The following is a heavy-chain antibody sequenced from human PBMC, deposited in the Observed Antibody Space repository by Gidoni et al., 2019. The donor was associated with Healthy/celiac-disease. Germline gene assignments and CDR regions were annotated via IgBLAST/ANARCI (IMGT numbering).Heavy chain of an antibody. CDR2: ISGSGGST. J-gene: IGHJ4*02. CDR3: AKDLWGYYYDSSGYYLAGVILDY. CDR1: GFTFSSYA. Sequence: EVQLVESGGGLVQPGGSLRLSCAASGFTFSSYAMRWVRQAPGKGLEWVSAISGSGGSTYYADSVKGRFTISRDNSKNTLYLQMNSLRAEDTAVYYCAKDLWGYYYDSSGYYLAGVILDYWGQGTLVTVSS. V-gene: IGHV3-23*04. D-gene: IGHD3-22*01.